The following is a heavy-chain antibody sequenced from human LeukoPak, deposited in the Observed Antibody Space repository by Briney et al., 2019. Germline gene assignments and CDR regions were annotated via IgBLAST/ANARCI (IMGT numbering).Heavy chain of an antibody. J-gene: IGHJ4*02. D-gene: IGHD1-26*01. V-gene: IGHV3-23*01. CDR1: GVTLSSYA. CDR3: AKAYSFYSGSYYIDY. Sequence: GGSLRLSCTASGVTLSSYAMSWARQAPGKGLEWVSAISGSGGSTYYADSVKGRFTISRDNSKNTLYLQMNSLRAEDTAVYYCAKAYSFYSGSYYIDYWGQGTLVTVSS. CDR2: ISGSGGST.